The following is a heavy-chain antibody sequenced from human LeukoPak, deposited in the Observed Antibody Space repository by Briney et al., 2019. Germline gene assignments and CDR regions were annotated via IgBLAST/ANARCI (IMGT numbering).Heavy chain of an antibody. CDR1: GFTFSSYA. CDR2: INGSGGST. D-gene: IGHD4-17*01. CDR3: AKYTTTAKGFDY. Sequence: QAGGSLRLSCAASGFTFSSYAMSWVRQAPGKGLEWVSAINGSGGSTYYADSVKGRFTISRYNSKNTRYLQMNSLRDEDTAVYYCAKYTTTAKGFDYWGQGTLVTVSS. J-gene: IGHJ4*02. V-gene: IGHV3-23*01.